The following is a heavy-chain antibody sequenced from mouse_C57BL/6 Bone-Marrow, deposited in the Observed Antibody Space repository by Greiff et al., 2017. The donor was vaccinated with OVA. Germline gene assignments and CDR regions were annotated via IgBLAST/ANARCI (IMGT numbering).Heavy chain of an antibody. CDR3: ARDLYYYGSSYRYCDV. D-gene: IGHD1-1*01. J-gene: IGHJ1*03. CDR1: GFTFSDYY. V-gene: IGHV5-16*01. Sequence: EVQVVESEGGLVQPGSSMKLSCTASGFTFSDYYMAWVRQVPEKGLEWVANINYDGSSTYYLDSLKSRFIISRDNAKNILYLQMSSLKSEDTATYYCARDLYYYGSSYRYCDVWGTGTTVTVSS. CDR2: INYDGSST.